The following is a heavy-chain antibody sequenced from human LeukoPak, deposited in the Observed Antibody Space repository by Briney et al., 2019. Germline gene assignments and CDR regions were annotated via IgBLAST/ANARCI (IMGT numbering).Heavy chain of an antibody. Sequence: SENLSLTCTVSGGSISSYYWSWIRQPPGKGLEWIGYIYYSGSTNYNPSLKSRVTISVDTSKNQFSLKLSSVTAADTAVYYCARFYSSGWYHAFDIWGQGTMVTVSS. V-gene: IGHV4-59*01. D-gene: IGHD6-19*01. J-gene: IGHJ3*02. CDR1: GGSISSYY. CDR3: ARFYSSGWYHAFDI. CDR2: IYYSGST.